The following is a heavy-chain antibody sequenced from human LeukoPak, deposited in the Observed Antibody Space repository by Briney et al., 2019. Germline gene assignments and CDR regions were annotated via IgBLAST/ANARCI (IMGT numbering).Heavy chain of an antibody. CDR2: IYPGDSDT. CDR3: ARSGSSWYFDY. V-gene: IGHV5-51*01. J-gene: IGHJ4*02. D-gene: IGHD6-13*01. Sequence: GVSLQISSQGSGYGFTSYWIGWVRPMPGKGLEWMGIIYPGDSDTRYSPSFQGQVTISADKSISTAYLQWSSLKASDAAMYYCARSGSSWYFDYWGQGTLVTVSS. CDR1: GYGFTSYW.